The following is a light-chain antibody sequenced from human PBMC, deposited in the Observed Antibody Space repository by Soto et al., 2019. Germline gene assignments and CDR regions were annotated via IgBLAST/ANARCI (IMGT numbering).Light chain of an antibody. CDR1: QSISSY. V-gene: IGKV1-39*01. J-gene: IGKJ1*01. Sequence: DIQMTQSPSSLSASVGDRVTITCRASQSISSYLNWYQHKPGKAPKLLIYAASSLQSGVPSRFSGSGSGTDFTLTISSLQPEDFATYYCQQSYSTPQTFDQGTKVEIK. CDR3: QQSYSTPQT. CDR2: AAS.